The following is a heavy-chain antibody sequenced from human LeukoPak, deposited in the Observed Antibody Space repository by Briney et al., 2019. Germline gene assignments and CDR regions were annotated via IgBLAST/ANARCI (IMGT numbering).Heavy chain of an antibody. CDR1: GYTFTSYD. D-gene: IGHD3-22*01. V-gene: IGHV1-8*01. CDR2: VNPNSGNT. J-gene: IGHJ4*02. Sequence: TSVKVSCKTSGYTFTSYDLNWVRQATGQGLEWMGWVNPNSGNTGYAQKFQGRVTMTMDPSISTAYMELSSLRSEDTAVYYCARRSDDYDSSAYYHWGQGTLVTVSS. CDR3: ARRSDDYDSSAYYH.